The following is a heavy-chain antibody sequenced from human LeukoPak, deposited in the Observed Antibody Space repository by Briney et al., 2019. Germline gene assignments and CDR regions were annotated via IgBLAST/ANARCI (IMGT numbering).Heavy chain of an antibody. CDR1: GFTFRTYA. J-gene: IGHJ4*02. CDR2: ISGSGANT. V-gene: IGHV3-23*01. D-gene: IGHD3-16*02. Sequence: GGPLTLSCAASGFTFRTYAMSWVRQAPGKGLEWLSSISGSGANTFYADSVRGRFPISRDNSKNTLYLHINSLRAEDTAVYYCARERAGYTNPYYCDCWGEGTLVTVSS. CDR3: ARERAGYTNPYYCDC.